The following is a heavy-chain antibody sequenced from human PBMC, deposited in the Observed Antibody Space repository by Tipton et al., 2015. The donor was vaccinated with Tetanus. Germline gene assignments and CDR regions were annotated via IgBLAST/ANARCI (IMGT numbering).Heavy chain of an antibody. D-gene: IGHD6-6*01. J-gene: IGHJ4*02. CDR2: IYYSGST. V-gene: IGHV4-31*03. CDR3: ARDQARGARGWNYFDY. Sequence: GLVKPSQTLSLTCTVSGGSVSSGGYYWSWIRQHPGKGLEWIGDIYYSGSTYYNPSLKSRGTISVDTAKNQFSLRLNSVTAADTAVYYCARDQARGARGWNYFDYWGQGTLVTVSS. CDR1: GGSVSSGGYY.